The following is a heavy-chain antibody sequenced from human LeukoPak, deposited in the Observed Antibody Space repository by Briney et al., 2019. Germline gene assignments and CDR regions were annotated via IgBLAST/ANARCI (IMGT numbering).Heavy chain of an antibody. Sequence: SETLSLTCAVYGGSFSGYYWSWIRQPPGKGLEWIGEINHSGSTNYNPSLKSRVTISVDTSKNQFSLKLSSVTAADTAIYYCARDRFDDSSGYYYHYSYYMDVWGKGTTVTVSS. CDR1: GGSFSGYY. CDR2: INHSGST. V-gene: IGHV4-34*01. J-gene: IGHJ6*03. CDR3: ARDRFDDSSGYYYHYSYYMDV. D-gene: IGHD3-22*01.